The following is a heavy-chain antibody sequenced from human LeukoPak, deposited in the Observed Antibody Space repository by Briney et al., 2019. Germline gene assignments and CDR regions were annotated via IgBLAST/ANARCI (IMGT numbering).Heavy chain of an antibody. CDR3: ARDELTYGDLDY. J-gene: IGHJ4*02. Sequence: RASVKVSCKASGYTFTGYYMHWVRQAPGQGLEWMGRINPNSGGTNYAQKFQGRVTMTRDTSISTAYMELSRLRSDDTAVYYCARDELTYGDLDYWGQGTLVTVFS. CDR1: GYTFTGYY. CDR2: INPNSGGT. V-gene: IGHV1-2*06. D-gene: IGHD4-17*01.